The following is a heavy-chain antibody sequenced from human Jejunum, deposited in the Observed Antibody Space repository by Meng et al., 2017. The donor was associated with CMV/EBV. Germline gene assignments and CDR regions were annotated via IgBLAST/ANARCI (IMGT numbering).Heavy chain of an antibody. D-gene: IGHD4-11*01. CDR1: GFTVSSYA. J-gene: IGHJ4*02. CDR2: ISGSGRTT. CDR3: AKESYSNDLDY. Sequence: AASGFTVSSYALIWVRQAPGKGLEWVSTISGSGRTTYYADSVKGRFTISRDNSKNMLYVEMNSLRAEDTAVYYCAKESYSNDLDYWGQGTLVTVSS. V-gene: IGHV3-23*01.